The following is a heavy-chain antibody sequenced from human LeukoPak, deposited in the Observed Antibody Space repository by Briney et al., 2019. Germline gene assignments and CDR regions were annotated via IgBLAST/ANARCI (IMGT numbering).Heavy chain of an antibody. CDR3: AREGIAAAGTQNADY. Sequence: GGSLRLSCAASGFTFSSYEMNWVRQAPGKGLEWVSYISTSSSAIYYADSLKGRFIISRDNAKNSLYLQMNDLTAADTAVYYCAREGIAAAGTQNADYWGQGTLVTVSS. CDR1: GFTFSSYE. V-gene: IGHV3-48*01. CDR2: ISTSSSAI. D-gene: IGHD6-13*01. J-gene: IGHJ4*02.